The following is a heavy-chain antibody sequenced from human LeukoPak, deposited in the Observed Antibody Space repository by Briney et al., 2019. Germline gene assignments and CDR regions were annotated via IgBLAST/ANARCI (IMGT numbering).Heavy chain of an antibody. J-gene: IGHJ3*02. CDR1: GYTFTGYY. D-gene: IGHD3-10*01. V-gene: IGHV1-2*02. CDR3: ARVITMVRGHSGDAFDI. CDR2: INPNSGGT. Sequence: PGASVKVSCKASGYTFTGYYMHWVRQAPGQGLEWMGWINPNSGGTNYAQKFQGRVTMTRDTSISTAYMELSRLRSDDTAVYYCARVITMVRGHSGDAFDIWGQGTMVTVSS.